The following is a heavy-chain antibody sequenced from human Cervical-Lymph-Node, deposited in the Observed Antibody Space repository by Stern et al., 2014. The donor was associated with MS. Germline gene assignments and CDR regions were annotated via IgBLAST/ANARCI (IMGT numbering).Heavy chain of an antibody. V-gene: IGHV3-33*01. CDR3: AREGGNTAEYFQH. CDR2: IWYDGSNR. D-gene: IGHD4-23*01. Sequence: VQLVESGGGVVQPGRSLRLSCAASGFTFSGSGMHWVRQAPGKGLEWLAIIWYDGSNRYYADSVKGRFTISRDNSKNTLYLQMNSLRAEDTAVYYCAREGGNTAEYFQHWGQGTLVTGSS. CDR1: GFTFSGSG. J-gene: IGHJ1*01.